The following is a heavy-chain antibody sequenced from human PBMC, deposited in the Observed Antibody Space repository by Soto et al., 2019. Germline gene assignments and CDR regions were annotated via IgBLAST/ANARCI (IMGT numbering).Heavy chain of an antibody. J-gene: IGHJ4*02. CDR1: GFTFSDYS. CDR3: ARDRRLITAGVFDS. V-gene: IGHV3-48*02. CDR2: ITGSSTTI. Sequence: GGSLRLSCDVSGFTFSDYSMNWVRQAPGKGLEWVSFITGSSTTIYYADSVRGRFTISRDNAKNSLHLQMNSLRDEDTAVYFCARDRRLITAGVFDSWGQGTLVTV. D-gene: IGHD3-10*01.